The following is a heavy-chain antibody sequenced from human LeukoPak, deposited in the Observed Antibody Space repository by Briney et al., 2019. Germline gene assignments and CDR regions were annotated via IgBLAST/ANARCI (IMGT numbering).Heavy chain of an antibody. CDR2: ISGSGGST. V-gene: IGHV3-23*01. D-gene: IGHD6-19*01. CDR1: GFTFSSYA. J-gene: IGHJ4*02. CDR3: AKYSRAAVAGNGYSDY. Sequence: GGSLRLSCAASGFTFSSYAMSWVRQAPGKGLEWVSAISGSGGSTCYADSVKGRFTISRDNSKNTLYLQMNSLRAEDTAVYYCAKYSRAAVAGNGYSDYWGQGTLVTVSS.